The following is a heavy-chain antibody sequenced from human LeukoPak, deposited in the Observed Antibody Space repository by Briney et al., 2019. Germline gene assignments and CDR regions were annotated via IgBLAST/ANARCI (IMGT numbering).Heavy chain of an antibody. D-gene: IGHD6-13*01. V-gene: IGHV4-39*01. J-gene: IGHJ4*02. CDR3: APIAAAGDFDY. CDR2: IYYSGST. Sequence: PSETLSLTCTVSGGSISSSSYYWGWIRQPPGEGLEWIGSIYYSGSTYYNPSLKSRVTISVDTSKNQFSLKLSSVTAADTAVYYCAPIAAAGDFDYWGQGTLVTVSS. CDR1: GGSISSSSYY.